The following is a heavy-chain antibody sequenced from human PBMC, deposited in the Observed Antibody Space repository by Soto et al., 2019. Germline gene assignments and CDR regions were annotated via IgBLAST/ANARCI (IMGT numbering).Heavy chain of an antibody. J-gene: IGHJ4*02. Sequence: GGSLRLSCAASGCTISSYAMSWVRQPPGKGLEWVSVIGGSGGSTYYADSVKGRFTISRDNSKSTLYLQMNSLRAEDTAVYYCAKDHQFYSRGWSPPPEIDFWGQGALVTVSS. D-gene: IGHD6-13*01. CDR1: GCTISSYA. CDR3: AKDHQFYSRGWSPPPEIDF. V-gene: IGHV3-23*01. CDR2: IGGSGGST.